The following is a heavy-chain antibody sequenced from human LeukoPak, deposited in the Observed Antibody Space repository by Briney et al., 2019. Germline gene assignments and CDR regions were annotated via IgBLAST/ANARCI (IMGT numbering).Heavy chain of an antibody. V-gene: IGHV4-59*01. D-gene: IGHD4-11*01. Sequence: KLSETLSLTCTVSGGSISSDYWSWIRQTPGKGLEWIGYFSYSGSTNYNPSLKSRVTISVDTSKNQFSLKLSSVTAADTAVYYCARADTVTTAYYFDYWGQGTLVTVSS. CDR1: GGSISSDY. CDR3: ARADTVTTAYYFDY. J-gene: IGHJ4*02. CDR2: FSYSGST.